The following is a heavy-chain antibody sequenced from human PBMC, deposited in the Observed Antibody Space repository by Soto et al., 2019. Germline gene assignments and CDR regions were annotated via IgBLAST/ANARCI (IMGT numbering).Heavy chain of an antibody. CDR2: TGLSGRTT. J-gene: IGHJ4*02. V-gene: IGHV3-23*01. D-gene: IGHD1-20*01. CDR1: GFTFNSHA. CDR3: ATVHNTSRSFNF. Sequence: EVQLLESGGGLVQPGGSLRLSCAAAGFTFNSHAMNWVRQAPGKGLEWVSTTGLSGRTTYYGDSVKGRFTVSRDNSKNTLDLQMSSLRAEDTAVYYCATVHNTSRSFNFWGRGTLVTVSS.